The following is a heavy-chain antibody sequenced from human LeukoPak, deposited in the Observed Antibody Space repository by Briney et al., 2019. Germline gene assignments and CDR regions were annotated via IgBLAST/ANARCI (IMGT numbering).Heavy chain of an antibody. CDR3: ARDRYNQYGMDV. J-gene: IGHJ6*02. CDR1: GFTFSSFW. V-gene: IGHV3-74*01. Sequence: GGSLRLSCVASGFTFSSFWMHWVRLAPGKGLVWVSRINGDGAITSYADSVKGRFIISRDNAKDTLSLVMNSLRADDTAVYYCARDRYNQYGMDVWGLGTTVTVSS. D-gene: IGHD1-1*01. CDR2: INGDGAIT.